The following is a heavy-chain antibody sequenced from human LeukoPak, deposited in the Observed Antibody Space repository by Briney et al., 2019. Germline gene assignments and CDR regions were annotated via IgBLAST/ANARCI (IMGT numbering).Heavy chain of an antibody. CDR3: ARGVTMIGPPRG. J-gene: IGHJ4*02. V-gene: IGHV3-7*01. CDR1: GFTFSHYW. D-gene: IGHD3-22*01. CDR2: IKYDETEK. Sequence: GGSLRLSCAASGFTFSHYWMTWVRQAPGKGLEGVANIKYDETEKYYLDSVGGRFTISRDNAKNSLFLQMNSLRAEDTAVYYCARGVTMIGPPRGWGQGTLVTVSS.